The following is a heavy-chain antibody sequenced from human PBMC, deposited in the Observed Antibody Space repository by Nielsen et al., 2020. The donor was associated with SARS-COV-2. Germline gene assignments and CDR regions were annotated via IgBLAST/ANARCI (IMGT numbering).Heavy chain of an antibody. CDR2: IYYTGSS. D-gene: IGHD1-26*01. J-gene: IGHJ4*02. Sequence: SETLSLTCTVSGGSVSNSGYYWNWIRHLPGRGLEWIGNIYYTGSSYYNPSLKSRVTISVDTSKSQFSLKLNSIAAADTAVYYCARGRLVSGNYYDYWGRESWSPSPQ. CDR3: ARGRLVSGNYYDY. V-gene: IGHV4-31*03. CDR1: GGSVSNSGYY.